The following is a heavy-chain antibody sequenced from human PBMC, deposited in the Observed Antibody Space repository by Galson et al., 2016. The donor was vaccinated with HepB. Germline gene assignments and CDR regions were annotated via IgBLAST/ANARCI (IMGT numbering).Heavy chain of an antibody. V-gene: IGHV6-1*01. J-gene: IGHJ4*02. CDR2: TYHRSQWYH. D-gene: IGHD3-16*02. Sequence: CAISGDSVLNNNPAWNWIRQSPSRGLEWLGRTYHRSQWYHDYAVSVRNRITIDPDTAKNQFSPQLKSVSPDDTAVYYCSRGWSNLDYWGQGSLVIVSS. CDR1: GDSVLNNNPA. CDR3: SRGWSNLDY.